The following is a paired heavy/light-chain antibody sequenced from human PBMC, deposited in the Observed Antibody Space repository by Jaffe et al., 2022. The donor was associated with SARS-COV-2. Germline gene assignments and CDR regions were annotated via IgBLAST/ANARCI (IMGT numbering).Heavy chain of an antibody. CDR1: GGSISSNLYY. J-gene: IGHJ4*02. CDR3: ARLPQLLPFDN. CDR2: IYYSGST. Sequence: QMQLQESGPGLVKPSETLSLTCTVSGGSISSNLYYWGWIRQPPGKGLEWIGNIYYSGSTFYNPSLKSRVSVSVDTSRNQFSLKLTSVTAADTAVYYCARLPQLLPFDNWGQGTLVTVSS. D-gene: IGHD1-1*01. V-gene: IGHV4-39*01.
Light chain of an antibody. CDR1: QSITNW. V-gene: IGKV1-5*03. CDR2: EAS. Sequence: DIQMTQSPSTLSASVGDRVTVTCRASQSITNWLAWYQLKEGKAPKLLIYEASTLESGVPSRFSGSGSGPEFTLTISSLQPDDFATYYCQQYNSFPYTFGQGTKLEIK. J-gene: IGKJ2*01. CDR3: QQYNSFPYT.